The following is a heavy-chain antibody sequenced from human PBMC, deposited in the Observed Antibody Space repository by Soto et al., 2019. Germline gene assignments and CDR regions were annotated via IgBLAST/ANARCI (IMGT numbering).Heavy chain of an antibody. CDR1: GYTFSGFY. D-gene: IGHD6-19*01. J-gene: IGHJ4*02. CDR3: ASAAVTGTAGLDV. V-gene: IGHV1-2*02. CDR2: INPNSGGT. Sequence: GASVKVSCKASGYTFSGFYMHWVRQAPGQGLEWMGWINPNSGGTKSAEKFQGMVTMTRDTSISTAYMELSRLTSADTAVYYCASAAVTGTAGLDVWGQGTQVTVSS.